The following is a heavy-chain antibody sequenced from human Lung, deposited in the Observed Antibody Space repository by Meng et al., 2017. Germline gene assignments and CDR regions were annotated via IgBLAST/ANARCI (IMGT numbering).Heavy chain of an antibody. CDR3: ARGPTTMAHDFDY. Sequence: QVQLPLWGTRLLKPSETLSLTCVVSGGSFSDYYWSWIRQPPGKGLEWIGEINHSGSTNYNPSLESRATISVDTSQNNLSLKLSSVTAADSAVYYCARGPTTMAHDFDYWGQGTLVTVSS. J-gene: IGHJ4*02. CDR2: INHSGST. D-gene: IGHD4-11*01. CDR1: GGSFSDYY. V-gene: IGHV4-34*01.